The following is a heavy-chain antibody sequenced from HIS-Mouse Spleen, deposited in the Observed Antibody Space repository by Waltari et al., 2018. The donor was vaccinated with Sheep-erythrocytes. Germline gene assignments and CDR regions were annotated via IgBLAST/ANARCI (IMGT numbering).Heavy chain of an antibody. D-gene: IGHD1-26*01. CDR3: ARANSGSYDDAFDI. J-gene: IGHJ3*02. Sequence: EVQLVESGGGLVQPGGSLRLSCAASGFTFSSYDMHWVRQATGKGMEWVSAIGTAGDTYYPGSVKGRFTISRENAKTSLYLQMNSLRAGDTAVYYCARANSGSYDDAFDIWGQGTMVTVSS. CDR2: IGTAGDT. V-gene: IGHV3-13*01. CDR1: GFTFSSYD.